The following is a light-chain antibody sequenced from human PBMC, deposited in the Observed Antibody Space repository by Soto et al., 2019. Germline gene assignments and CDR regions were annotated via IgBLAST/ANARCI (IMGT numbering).Light chain of an antibody. CDR2: LGS. J-gene: IGKJ1*01. Sequence: DIVMTQYPLSLPVTPGEPASISCRSSQSLLQTNGYNYLDWYLQKPGQSPQLLIYLGSNRASGVPDRFSGSGSGTDFTLKISRVEAEDVGVYYCMQALQTPWAFGQGTKVEIK. CDR3: MQALQTPWA. CDR1: QSLLQTNGYNY. V-gene: IGKV2-28*01.